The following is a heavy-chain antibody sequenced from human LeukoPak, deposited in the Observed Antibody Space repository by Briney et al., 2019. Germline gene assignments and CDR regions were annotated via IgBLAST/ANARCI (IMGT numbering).Heavy chain of an antibody. CDR2: VRYDGTEK. J-gene: IGHJ4*02. CDR3: AKDTALYREPLDH. D-gene: IGHD1-26*01. CDR1: GFTFSSNG. Sequence: PGGSLRHSCAASGFTFSSNGMHWVRQAPGKGLEWVAFVRYDGTEKYYINSVKGRFTISRDNSKNTLSLQMNSLRAEGTAVYYRAKDTALYREPLDHWGQGTLVTVSS. V-gene: IGHV3-30*02.